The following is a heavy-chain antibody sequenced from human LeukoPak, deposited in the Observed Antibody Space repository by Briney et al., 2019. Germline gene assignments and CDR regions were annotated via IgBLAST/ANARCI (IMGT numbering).Heavy chain of an antibody. J-gene: IGHJ4*02. V-gene: IGHV4-39*01. CDR3: ATLGLLRGAGFNLATHFDF. CDR2: VHYTGST. Sequence: PSETLSLTCTVSGVSISNDYYYWAWIREPPGKGLELIGYVHYTGSTFYNSCLKSRVTISADTSQNQFSLSLTSVTAADTAVYYCATLGLLRGAGFNLATHFDFWGQGTLVTVSS. CDR1: GVSISNDYYY. D-gene: IGHD1-26*01.